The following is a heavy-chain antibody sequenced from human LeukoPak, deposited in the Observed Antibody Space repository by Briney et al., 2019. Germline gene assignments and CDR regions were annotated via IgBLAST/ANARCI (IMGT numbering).Heavy chain of an antibody. J-gene: IGHJ4*02. Sequence: ASVEVSCKASGYTFTSYYMHWVRQAPGQGLEWMGIINPSGGSTSYAQKFQGRVTMTRDTSTSTVYMELSSLRSEDTAVYYCARLHSDGYYYGSGSYYPTGSGYYFDYWGQGTLVTVSS. CDR3: ARLHSDGYYYGSGSYYPTGSGYYFDY. CDR1: GYTFTSYY. CDR2: INPSGGST. V-gene: IGHV1-46*01. D-gene: IGHD3-10*01.